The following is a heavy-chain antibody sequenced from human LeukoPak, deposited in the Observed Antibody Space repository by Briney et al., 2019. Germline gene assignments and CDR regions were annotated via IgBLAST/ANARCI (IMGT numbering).Heavy chain of an antibody. CDR3: AKRSAESSGYFDY. CDR1: GFTFSSYE. Sequence: GGSLRLSCAASGFTFSSYEMNWVRQAPGKGLEWVSYISSSGSTIYYADSVKGRFTISRDNSKNTLYLQMNSLRAEDTGVYYCAKRSAESSGYFDYWGQGTLVTVSS. J-gene: IGHJ4*02. D-gene: IGHD6-19*01. CDR2: ISSSGSTI. V-gene: IGHV3-48*03.